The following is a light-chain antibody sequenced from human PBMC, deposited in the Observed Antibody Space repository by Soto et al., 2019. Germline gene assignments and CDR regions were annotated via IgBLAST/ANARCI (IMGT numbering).Light chain of an antibody. J-gene: IGKJ1*01. CDR3: QQYGSSPTWT. V-gene: IGKV3-20*01. Sequence: ESVLTQSPGTLSLSPGERATLSCRASQSVGSSYLAWYQQKPGQAPRLLIYGASSRATGIPDRFSGSGSGTDFTLTISRLEPEDFAVDYCQQYGSSPTWTFGQGTNVEI. CDR2: GAS. CDR1: QSVGSSY.